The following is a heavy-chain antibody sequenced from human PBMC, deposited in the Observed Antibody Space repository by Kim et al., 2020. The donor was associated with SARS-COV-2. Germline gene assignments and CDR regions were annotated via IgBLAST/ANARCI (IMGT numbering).Heavy chain of an antibody. CDR1: GFTFSDYY. CDR3: ARSGPASSSSHYYYGMDV. Sequence: GGSLRLSCAASGFTFSDYYMSWIRQAPGKGLEWVSYISSSSSYTNYADSVKGRFTISRDNAKNSLYLQMNSLRAEDTAVYYCARSGPASSSSHYYYGMDVWGQGTTVTVSS. V-gene: IGHV3-11*03. J-gene: IGHJ6*02. D-gene: IGHD6-6*01. CDR2: ISSSSSYT.